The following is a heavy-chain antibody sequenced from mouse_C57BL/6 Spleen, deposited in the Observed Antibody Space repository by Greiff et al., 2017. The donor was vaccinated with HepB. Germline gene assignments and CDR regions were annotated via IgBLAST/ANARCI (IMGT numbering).Heavy chain of an antibody. J-gene: IGHJ4*01. V-gene: IGHV1-42*01. D-gene: IGHD2-3*01. CDR2: SNPSTGGT. Sequence: EVKLMESGPELVKPGASVKISCKASGYSFTGYYMNWVKQSPEKSLEWIGESNPSTGGTTYNQKFKAKATLTVDKSSSTAYMQLKSLTSEDSAVYYCAREGWSTPGYAMDYWGQGTSVTVSS. CDR1: GYSFTGYY. CDR3: AREGWSTPGYAMDY.